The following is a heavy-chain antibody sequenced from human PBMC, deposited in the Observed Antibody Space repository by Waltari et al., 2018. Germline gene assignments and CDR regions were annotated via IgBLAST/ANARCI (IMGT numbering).Heavy chain of an antibody. CDR2: IKQDGSEK. CDR1: GFTFSMHW. V-gene: IGHV3-7*01. J-gene: IGHJ3*02. CDR3: ARSLIRATGAFDI. D-gene: IGHD1-26*01. Sequence: EVQLVESGGGLVQPGGSLRLSCAASGFTFSMHWMSWVRQAPGKGLEWVANIKQDGSEKYYVDSVKGRFTISRDNAKNSLYLQMNSLRAEDTAVYYCARSLIRATGAFDIWGQGTMVTVSS.